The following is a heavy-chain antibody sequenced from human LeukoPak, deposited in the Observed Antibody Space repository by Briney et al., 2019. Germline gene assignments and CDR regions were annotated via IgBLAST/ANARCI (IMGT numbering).Heavy chain of an antibody. CDR3: AKDRDYYGSGSYPRPDY. CDR2: ISYDGSNK. D-gene: IGHD3-10*01. CDR1: GFTFSSYG. J-gene: IGHJ4*02. Sequence: PGGSLRLSCAASGFTFSSYGMHWVRQAPGKGLEWVAVISYDGSNKYYADSVKGRFTISRDNSKNTLYLQMNSLRAEDTAVYYCAKDRDYYGSGSYPRPDYWGQGTLVTVSS. V-gene: IGHV3-30*18.